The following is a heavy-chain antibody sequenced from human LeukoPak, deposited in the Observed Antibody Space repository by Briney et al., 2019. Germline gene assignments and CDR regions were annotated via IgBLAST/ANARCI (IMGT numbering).Heavy chain of an antibody. CDR1: GGSVSSGSYY. V-gene: IGHV4-61*01. CDR3: ARDPGHSYGYSFDY. D-gene: IGHD5-18*01. CDR2: IHYSAST. Sequence: SETLSLTCTVSGGSVSSGSYYWSWIRQPPGKGLEWIGCIHYSASTNYNPSLKSRVTISIDASKNQFSLKLRSVTAADTAVYFCARDPGHSYGYSFDYWGQGTLVTVSS. J-gene: IGHJ4*02.